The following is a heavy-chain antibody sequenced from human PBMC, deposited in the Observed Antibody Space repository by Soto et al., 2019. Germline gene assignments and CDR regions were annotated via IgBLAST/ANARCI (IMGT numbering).Heavy chain of an antibody. D-gene: IGHD5-12*01. CDR3: AREATEYYCDY. CDR2: IWYDGSNK. Sequence: QVQLVHSGGGVVQPGRSLRLSCAASGFTFSTYGMHWVRQAPGKGLEWVAAIWYDGSNKYYADYVEGRVTISRDNAKNTLYLQMNSLRGEDTAVYYCAREATEYYCDYGGEGTLVTGSS. CDR1: GFTFSTYG. V-gene: IGHV3-33*01. J-gene: IGHJ4*02.